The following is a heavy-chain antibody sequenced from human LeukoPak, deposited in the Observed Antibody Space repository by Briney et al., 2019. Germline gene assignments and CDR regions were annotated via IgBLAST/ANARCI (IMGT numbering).Heavy chain of an antibody. CDR2: IGRGGRDV. J-gene: IGHJ4*02. D-gene: IGHD6-13*01. CDR1: GFTFSNHN. CDR3: ATIAAAGTLGDYFDY. Sequence: GGSLRLSCAASGFTFSNHNMNWVRQAPGKGLEWVSSIGRGGRDVYYADSVKGRFTISRDNAKNSLYLQMNSLRAEDTAVYYCATIAAAGTLGDYFDYWGQGTLVTVSS. V-gene: IGHV3-21*01.